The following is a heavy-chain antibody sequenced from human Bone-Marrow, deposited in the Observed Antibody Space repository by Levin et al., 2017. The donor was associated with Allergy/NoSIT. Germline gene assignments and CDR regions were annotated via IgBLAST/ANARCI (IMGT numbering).Heavy chain of an antibody. CDR1: GFTFSSYA. D-gene: IGHD3-22*01. Sequence: HGESLKISCAASGFTFSSYAMHWVRQAPGKGLEWVAVISYDGSNKYYADSVKGRFTISRDNSKNTLYLQMNSLRAEDTAVYYCARDLIYDSSGYHVYYYYGMDVWGQGTTVTVSS. CDR3: ARDLIYDSSGYHVYYYYGMDV. J-gene: IGHJ6*02. CDR2: ISYDGSNK. V-gene: IGHV3-30-3*01.